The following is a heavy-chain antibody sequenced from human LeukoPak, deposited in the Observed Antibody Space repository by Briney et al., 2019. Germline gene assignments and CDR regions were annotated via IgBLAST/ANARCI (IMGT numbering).Heavy chain of an antibody. D-gene: IGHD3-3*01. V-gene: IGHV4-59*01. J-gene: IGHJ4*02. CDR3: AGVGYDFRHDY. CDR1: GGSISSYY. CDR2: IYYSGST. Sequence: KPSETLSLTCTVSGGSISSYYWSWIRQPPGKGLEWIGYIYYSGSTNYNPSLKSRVTISVDTSKNQFSLKLSSVIAADTAVYYCAGVGYDFRHDYWGQGTLVTVSS.